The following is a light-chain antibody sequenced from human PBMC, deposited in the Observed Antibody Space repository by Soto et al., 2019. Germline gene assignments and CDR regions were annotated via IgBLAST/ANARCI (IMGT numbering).Light chain of an antibody. CDR3: TSYTGSSTLV. V-gene: IGLV2-14*01. Sequence: QSAPTQPASVSGSPGQSITISCTGTSRDVGGYNYVSWYQQHPGKAPKLMIYDVSNRPSGVSNRFSGSKSGNSASLTISGLQAEDEADYYCTSYTGSSTLVFGGGTKVTVL. CDR2: DVS. CDR1: SRDVGGYNY. J-gene: IGLJ2*01.